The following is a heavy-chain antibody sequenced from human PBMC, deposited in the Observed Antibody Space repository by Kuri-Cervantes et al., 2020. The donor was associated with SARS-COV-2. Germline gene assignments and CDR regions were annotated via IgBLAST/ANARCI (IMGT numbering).Heavy chain of an antibody. V-gene: IGHV3-21*01. D-gene: IGHD3-3*01. CDR1: GFTFSSYS. Sequence: GKSLKISCEVSGFTFSSYSMSWVRQAPGKGLEWVSSISNSGSYIYYADSVRGRFTISRDNAKNSLYLQMNSLRAEDTAVYYCARDCYDFNNGYYTGQVAYWGQGTLVTVSS. J-gene: IGHJ4*02. CDR2: ISNSGSYI. CDR3: ARDCYDFNNGYYTGQVAY.